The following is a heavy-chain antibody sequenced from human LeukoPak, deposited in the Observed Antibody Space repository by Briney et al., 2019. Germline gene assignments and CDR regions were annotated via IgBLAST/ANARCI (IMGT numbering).Heavy chain of an antibody. J-gene: IGHJ3*02. CDR2: IGAAGAHT. CDR3: TRELGGSKTVGFAI. V-gene: IGHV3-64*02. D-gene: IGHD2-15*01. Sequence: PGGSLRLSCAASGFRFSYHDMHWVRQAPGKGLEFVSSIGAAGAHTFYADSVKGIFTISRDNFQSTMYLQMDGLRPEDSAVYYCTRELGGSKTVGFAIWGQGTVVTVSS. CDR1: GFRFSYHD.